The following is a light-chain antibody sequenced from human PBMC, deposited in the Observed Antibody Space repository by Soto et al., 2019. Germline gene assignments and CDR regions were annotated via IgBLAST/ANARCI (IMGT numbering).Light chain of an antibody. J-gene: IGKJ3*01. CDR3: QQRYNTPFT. Sequence: DIQMTQSPSSLSASVGDRVTITCQASQSISSYLNWYQQVPGKAPKLLIYAASSLQSGVPPRFSGSGSGTDFTLTISSLQPEDLATYYCQQRYNTPFTFGPGTKVHIK. CDR2: AAS. CDR1: QSISSY. V-gene: IGKV1-39*01.